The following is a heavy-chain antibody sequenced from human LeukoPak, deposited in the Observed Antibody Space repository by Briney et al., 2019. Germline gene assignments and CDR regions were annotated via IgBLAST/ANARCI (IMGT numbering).Heavy chain of an antibody. CDR1: GFAFNFFA. D-gene: IGHD6-13*01. J-gene: IGHJ4*02. V-gene: IGHV3-23*01. CDR2: VSGSGDTT. CDR3: ARDVGSSPFDY. Sequence: GGSLRLSCAASGFAFNFFAMSWVRQVPGKGLEWVSGVSGSGDTTDYAASVKGRFTVSRDNSKNTLYLHMNSLRAEDTAVYYCARDVGSSPFDYWGQGTLVTVSS.